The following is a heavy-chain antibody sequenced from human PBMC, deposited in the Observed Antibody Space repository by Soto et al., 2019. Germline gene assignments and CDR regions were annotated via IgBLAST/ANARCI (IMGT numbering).Heavy chain of an antibody. CDR1: GGSISSYY. J-gene: IGHJ4*02. V-gene: IGHV4-59*01. D-gene: IGHD3-10*01. CDR2: IYYSGST. Sequence: PSETLSLTCTVSGGSISSYYWSWIRQPPGKGLEWIGYIYYSGSTNYNPSLKSRVTISVDTSKNQFSLKLSSVTAADTAVYYCARVPYGPGSPPDYWGQGTLVTVSS. CDR3: ARVPYGPGSPPDY.